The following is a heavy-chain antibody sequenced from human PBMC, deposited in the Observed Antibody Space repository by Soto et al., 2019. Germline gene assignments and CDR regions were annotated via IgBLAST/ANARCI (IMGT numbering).Heavy chain of an antibody. CDR3: AGSRVNPYYYYYYMDV. D-gene: IGHD3-10*01. CDR1: GFTFSSYA. J-gene: IGHJ6*03. V-gene: IGHV3-21*01. CDR2: ISSSSSYI. Sequence: GGSLRLSCAASGFTFSSYAMSWVRQAPGKGLEWVSSISSSSSYIYYADSVKGRFTISRDNAKNSLYLQMNSLRAEDTAVYYCAGSRVNPYYYYYYMDVWGKGTTVTVSS.